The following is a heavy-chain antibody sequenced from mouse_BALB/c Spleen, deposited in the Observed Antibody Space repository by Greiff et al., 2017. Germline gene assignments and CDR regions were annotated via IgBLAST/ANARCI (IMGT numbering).Heavy chain of an antibody. V-gene: IGHV5-12-2*01. CDR3: ARQDGNYLVWFAY. D-gene: IGHD2-1*01. J-gene: IGHJ3*01. CDR1: GFTFSSYT. CDR2: ISNGGGST. Sequence: EVKVVESGGGLVQPGGSLKLSCAASGFTFSSYTMSWVRQTPEKRLEWVAYISNGGGSTYYPDTVKGRFTISRDNAKNTLYLQMSSLKSEDTAMYYCARQDGNYLVWFAYWGQGTLVTVSA.